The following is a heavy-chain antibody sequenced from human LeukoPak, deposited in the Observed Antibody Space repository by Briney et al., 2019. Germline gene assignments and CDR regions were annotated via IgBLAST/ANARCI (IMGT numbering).Heavy chain of an antibody. V-gene: IGHV4-34*01. J-gene: IGHJ4*02. Sequence: SETLSLTCAVYGGSFSGYYWSWIRQPPGKGLEWIGEINHSGSTNYNPSLKSRVTISVDTSKNQFSLKLSSVTAADTAVYYCARGPDGEDFDYWGQGTLVTVSS. D-gene: IGHD4-17*01. CDR2: INHSGST. CDR3: ARGPDGEDFDY. CDR1: GGSFSGYY.